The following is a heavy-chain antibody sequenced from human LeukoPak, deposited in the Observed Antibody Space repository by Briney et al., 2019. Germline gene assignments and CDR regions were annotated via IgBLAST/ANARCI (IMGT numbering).Heavy chain of an antibody. D-gene: IGHD3-9*01. CDR2: ITSGGDYI. CDR1: GFTFNTFN. CDR3: ARGHYDVLAASYKWTPDY. V-gene: IGHV3-21*01. Sequence: PGGSLSLSCAASGFTFNTFNMNWVRQAPGKGLEWVSSITSGGDYIYYADSVKGRFTPSRDNAKNSLSLQLNSLRVEDTAVYYCARGHYDVLAASYKWTPDYWGQGTLVTVSS. J-gene: IGHJ4*02.